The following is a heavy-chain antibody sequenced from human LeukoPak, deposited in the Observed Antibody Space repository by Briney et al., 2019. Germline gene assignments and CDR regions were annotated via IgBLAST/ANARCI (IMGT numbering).Heavy chain of an antibody. D-gene: IGHD3-22*01. V-gene: IGHV1-69*13. CDR2: IIPIFGTA. CDR1: GGTFISYA. CDR3: ARKAYYYDSSGSHYFDY. J-gene: IGHJ4*02. Sequence: ASVKVSCKASGGTFISYAISWVRQAPGQGLEWMGGIIPIFGTANYAQKFQGRVTITADESTSTAYMELSSLRSEDTAVYYCARKAYYYDSSGSHYFDYWGQGTLVTVSS.